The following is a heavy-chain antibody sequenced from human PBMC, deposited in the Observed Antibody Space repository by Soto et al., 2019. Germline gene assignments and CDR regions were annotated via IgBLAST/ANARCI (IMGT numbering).Heavy chain of an antibody. CDR1: GASIRSTDYY. CDR2: MYLSGSN. J-gene: IGHJ4*02. CDR3: AMSLFGYYAFAH. Sequence: QVQPQESGPGLVKPSETLSLTCTVSGASIRSTDYYWSWFRQPPGKGLEWIGYMYLSGSNYYNPSLKSRVTLSEDTSTIFFSLNLSSVTAADRAVYYCAMSLFGYYAFAHWGEGALISVSS. D-gene: IGHD4-17*01. V-gene: IGHV4-30-4*01.